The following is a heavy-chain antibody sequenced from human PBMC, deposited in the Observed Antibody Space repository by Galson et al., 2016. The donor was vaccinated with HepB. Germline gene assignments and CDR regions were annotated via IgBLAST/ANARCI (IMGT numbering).Heavy chain of an antibody. CDR3: ARSSPVGATHAGLDY. CDR1: GFTFSAYG. V-gene: IGHV3-33*01. D-gene: IGHD1-26*01. Sequence: SLRLSCAASGFTFSAYGMHWVRQAPGKGLEWVADIWHGGINRHYGGPVKGRFAISRDNSKNTVYLDMRSLGVEDTAVYYYARSSPVGATHAGLDYWGQGTLITVSS. J-gene: IGHJ4*02. CDR2: IWHGGINR.